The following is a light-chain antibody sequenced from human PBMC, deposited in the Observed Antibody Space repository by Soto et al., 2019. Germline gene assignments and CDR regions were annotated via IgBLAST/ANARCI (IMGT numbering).Light chain of an antibody. J-gene: IGKJ1*01. CDR1: RSVSSS. V-gene: IGKV3-15*01. Sequence: EMVVTQSPATLSVSPGERVTLSCRASRSVSSSLAWYQQRPGQAPRLLIYDTSTRAPGIAARFSGSGSGTEFTLTISSLQSEDVAVYYCQQFVHWPPGTFGQGTNVDIK. CDR2: DTS. CDR3: QQFVHWPPGT.